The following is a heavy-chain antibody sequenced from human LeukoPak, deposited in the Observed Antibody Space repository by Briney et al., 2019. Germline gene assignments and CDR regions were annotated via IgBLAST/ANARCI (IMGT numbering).Heavy chain of an antibody. CDR3: AVDSSGYYFDY. CDR1: GGTFSSYA. CDR2: IIPILGIA. J-gene: IGHJ4*02. V-gene: IGHV1-69*04. D-gene: IGHD3-22*01. Sequence: GASVKVSCKASGGTFSSYAISWVRQAPGQGLEWMGRIIPILGIANYAQKFQGRVTITAVKSTSTAYMELSSLRSEDTAVYYCAVDSSGYYFDYWGQGTLVTVSS.